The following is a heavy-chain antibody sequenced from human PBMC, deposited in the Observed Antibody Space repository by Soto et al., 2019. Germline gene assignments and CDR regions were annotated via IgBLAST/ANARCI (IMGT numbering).Heavy chain of an antibody. D-gene: IGHD2-15*01. V-gene: IGHV4-61*01. CDR2: IYYSGST. J-gene: IGHJ4*02. CDR1: GGSVSSGSYY. CDR3: ARGGDRYCSGGSCYAGFYFDY. Sequence: QVQLQESGPGLVKPSETLSLTCTVSGGSVSSGSYYWSWIRQPPGKGLEWIGYIYYSGSTNHNPSLKSRVTISVDTSKNLFSLKLSSVTAADTAVYYCARGGDRYCSGGSCYAGFYFDYWGQGTLVTVSS.